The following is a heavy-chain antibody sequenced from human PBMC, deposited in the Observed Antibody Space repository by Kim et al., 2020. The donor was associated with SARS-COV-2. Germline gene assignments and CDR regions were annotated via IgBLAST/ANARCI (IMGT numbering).Heavy chain of an antibody. CDR3: ARVPRFRYFDWLFDF. V-gene: IGHV1-69*13. CDR2: IIPMLGSA. J-gene: IGHJ4*02. D-gene: IGHD3-9*01. CDR1: GDTFNNMG. Sequence: SVKVSCKTSGDTFNNMGISWLRQAPGQGLEWMGGIIPMLGSAKYAEKFQSRVTITADGSTSTVYMKLTSLRVEDTAVYYCARVPRFRYFDWLFDFWGQGTLVTVSS.